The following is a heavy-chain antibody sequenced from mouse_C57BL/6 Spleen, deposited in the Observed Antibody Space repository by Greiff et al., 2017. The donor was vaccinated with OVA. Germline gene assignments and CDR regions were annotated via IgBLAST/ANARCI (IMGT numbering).Heavy chain of an antibody. J-gene: IGHJ2*01. V-gene: IGHV1-26*01. CDR1: GYTFTDYY. CDR3: ARSHFDY. Sequence: VKLQQSGPELVKPGASVTISCKASGYTFTDYYMNWVKQSHGQSLEWIGDINPNNGGTSYNQKFKGKATLTEDKSSSTAYMELRSLTSEDSAVYYCARSHFDYWGQGTTLTVSS. CDR2: INPNNGGT.